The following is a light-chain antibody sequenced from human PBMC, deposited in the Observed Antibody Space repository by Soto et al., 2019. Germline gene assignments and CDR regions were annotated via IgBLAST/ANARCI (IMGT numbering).Light chain of an antibody. Sequence: EIVLTQSPVTLSLSPGERATLSCRASRSFASSYLGWYQQKPGQAPRLLIYAASTTATGIPGRFSGSGSATDFTLTISRLEPEDSAVYYCQHYDSSPPYTFGQGTKLEI. CDR3: QHYDSSPPYT. J-gene: IGKJ2*01. CDR2: AAS. V-gene: IGKV3-20*01. CDR1: RSFASSY.